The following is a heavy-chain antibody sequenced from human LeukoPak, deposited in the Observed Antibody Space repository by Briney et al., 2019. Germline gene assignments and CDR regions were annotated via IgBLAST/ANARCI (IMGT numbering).Heavy chain of an antibody. CDR1: GGSISSYY. V-gene: IGHV4-59*12. CDR2: VYYSGST. D-gene: IGHD6-13*01. J-gene: IGHJ6*02. CDR3: ARDGIPAARKGYYYYYGMDV. Sequence: KPSETLSLTCTVSGGSISSYYWSWIRQPPGKGLEWIGYVYYSGSTNYNPSLKSRVTISVDTSKNQFSLNLSSVTAADTAVYYCARDGIPAARKGYYYYYGMDVWGQGTTVTVSS.